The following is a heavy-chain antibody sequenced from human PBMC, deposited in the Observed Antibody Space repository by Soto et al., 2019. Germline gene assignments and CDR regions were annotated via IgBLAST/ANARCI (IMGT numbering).Heavy chain of an antibody. CDR1: GGSISSSSYH. Sequence: PSETLSLTCTVSGGSISSSSYHWGWIRQPPGKGLEWIGSIYYSGSTYYNPSLKSRVTISVDTSKNQFSLKLSSVTAADTAVYYCARGIEGWYQGRYYYGMDVWGQGTTVTVSS. CDR2: IYYSGST. J-gene: IGHJ6*02. CDR3: ARGIEGWYQGRYYYGMDV. D-gene: IGHD6-19*01. V-gene: IGHV4-39*07.